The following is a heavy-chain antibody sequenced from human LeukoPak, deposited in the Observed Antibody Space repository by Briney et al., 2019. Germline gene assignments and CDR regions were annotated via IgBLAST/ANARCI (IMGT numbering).Heavy chain of an antibody. CDR2: IYSGGST. Sequence: PGGSLRLSCAASGFTVSSNYMSWVRQAPGKGLEWVSVIYSGGSTYYADSVEGRFTISRDNSKNTLYLQMNSLRAEDTAVYYCARDRRGNVEYYFDYWGQGTLVTVSS. D-gene: IGHD6-6*01. CDR1: GFTVSSNY. CDR3: ARDRRGNVEYYFDY. J-gene: IGHJ4*02. V-gene: IGHV3-53*01.